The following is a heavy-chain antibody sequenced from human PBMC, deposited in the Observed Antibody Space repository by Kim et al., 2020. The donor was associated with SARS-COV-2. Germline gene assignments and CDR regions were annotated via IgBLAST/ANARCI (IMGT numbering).Heavy chain of an antibody. D-gene: IGHD3-10*01. CDR2: IYYSGST. J-gene: IGHJ5*02. CDR1: GGSISSSSYY. CDR3: ARQGSPPLRGVIGFDP. Sequence: SETLSLTCTVSGGSISSSSYYWGWIRQPPGKGLEWIGSIYYSGSTYYNPSLKSRVTISVDTSKNQFSLKLSSVTAADTAVYYCARQGSPPLRGVIGFDPWGQGTLVTVSS. V-gene: IGHV4-39*07.